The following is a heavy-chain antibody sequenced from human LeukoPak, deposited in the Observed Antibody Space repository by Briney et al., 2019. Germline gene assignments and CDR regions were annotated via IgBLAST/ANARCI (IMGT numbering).Heavy chain of an antibody. CDR2: VSGSGGIT. D-gene: IGHD6-19*01. CDR3: AKTTAGNSSGRYPGWPVDY. Sequence: GGSLRLSCAASGFTFNSYAMTWVRQAPGKGLEWVSHVSGSGGITYYADSVKGRFTISRDNSKNTLYLQMNSLRAEDTAVYYCAKTTAGNSSGRYPGWPVDYWGQGTLVTVSS. V-gene: IGHV3-23*01. J-gene: IGHJ4*02. CDR1: GFTFNSYA.